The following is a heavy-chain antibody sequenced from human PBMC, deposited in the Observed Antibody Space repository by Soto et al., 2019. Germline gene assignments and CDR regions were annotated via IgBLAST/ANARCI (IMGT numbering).Heavy chain of an antibody. J-gene: IGHJ5*02. CDR2: IKQDGSEK. V-gene: IGHV3-7*01. CDR1: GFPFSRYW. D-gene: IGHD6-6*01. Sequence: EVQLVASGGGLVQPGGSLSLSCAAFGFPFSRYWMSWVRQAPGKGLEWVANIKQDGSEKSYVDSVKGRFSISRDNAKNSLYLQMNSLRAEDTAVYFCGRDLPSISGRPGGWFDPWGQGTLVTVSS. CDR3: GRDLPSISGRPGGWFDP.